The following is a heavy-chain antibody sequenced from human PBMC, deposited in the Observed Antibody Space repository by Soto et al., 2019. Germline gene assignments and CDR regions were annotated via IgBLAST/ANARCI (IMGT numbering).Heavy chain of an antibody. CDR1: GGSFSGYY. CDR3: ARGRSYRWDGYYYYYYGMDV. Sequence: SETLSLTCAVYGGSFSGYYWSWIRRPPGKGLEWIGEINHSGSTNYNPSLKSRVTISIDMSKNQFSLKLSSVTAADTAVYYCARGRSYRWDGYYYYYYGMDVWGQGTTVTVSS. CDR2: INHSGST. D-gene: IGHD3-10*01. J-gene: IGHJ6*02. V-gene: IGHV4-34*01.